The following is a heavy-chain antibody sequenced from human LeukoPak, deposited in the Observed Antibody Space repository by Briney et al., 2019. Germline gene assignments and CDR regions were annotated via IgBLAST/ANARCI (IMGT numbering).Heavy chain of an antibody. J-gene: IGHJ4*02. CDR2: ISGSSTII. CDR1: GFTFSHYN. Sequence: PAGSLRLSRAGFGFTFSHYNMNWVRQAPGKGLEWDAYISGSSTIIYYGDSVKGRFIVSRDNAKSSLYLQMNSLRGEDTALYYCARDFLEDTQWGQGTLVTASS. D-gene: IGHD2-2*02. CDR3: ARDFLEDTQ. V-gene: IGHV3-48*01.